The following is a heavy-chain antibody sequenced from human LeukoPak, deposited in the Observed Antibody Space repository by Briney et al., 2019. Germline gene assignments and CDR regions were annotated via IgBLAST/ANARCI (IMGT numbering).Heavy chain of an antibody. CDR1: GGSISSSSYY. CDR2: IYYSEST. Sequence: PSETLSLTCTVSGGSISSSSYYWGWIRQPPGKGLEWIGYIYYSESTNYNPSLKSRVTISVDTSKNQFSLKLSSVTAADTAVYYCARDREYSSGFDYWGQGTLVTVSS. J-gene: IGHJ4*02. V-gene: IGHV4-61*01. CDR3: ARDREYSSGFDY. D-gene: IGHD6-25*01.